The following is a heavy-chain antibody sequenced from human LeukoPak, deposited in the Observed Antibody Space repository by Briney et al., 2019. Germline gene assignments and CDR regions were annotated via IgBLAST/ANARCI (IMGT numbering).Heavy chain of an antibody. V-gene: IGHV4-4*02. CDR1: DDSISSSNW. CDR3: ARQGVWGSYHSIDH. J-gene: IGHJ4*02. CDR2: IYHSGIT. D-gene: IGHD3-16*02. Sequence: SETLSLTCTVSDDSISSSNWWSWVRQPPGKGLEWIGEIYHSGITNYNPSLKSRVTISVDKSKNQFSLNLSSVTAADTAVYYCARQGVWGSYHSIDHWGQGTLVTVSS.